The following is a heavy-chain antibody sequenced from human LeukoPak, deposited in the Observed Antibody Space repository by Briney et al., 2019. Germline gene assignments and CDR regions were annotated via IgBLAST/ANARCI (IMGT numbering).Heavy chain of an antibody. Sequence: GSSVKVSCKASGGTFSSYAISWVRQAPGQGLEWMGRITPILGIANYAQKFQGRVTITADKSTSTAYMELSSLRSEDTAVYYCAREAIVGEYYFDYWGQGTLVTVSS. J-gene: IGHJ4*02. D-gene: IGHD1-26*01. CDR3: AREAIVGEYYFDY. CDR2: ITPILGIA. V-gene: IGHV1-69*04. CDR1: GGTFSSYA.